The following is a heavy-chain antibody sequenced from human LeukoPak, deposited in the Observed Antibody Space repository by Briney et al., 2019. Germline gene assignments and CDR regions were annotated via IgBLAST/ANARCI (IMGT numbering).Heavy chain of an antibody. D-gene: IGHD6-13*01. CDR2: ISGGGGST. Sequence: GGSLRLSCAASGFTFSSYAMSWVRQAPGEGLEWVSAISGGGGSTYYADSVKGRFTISRDNSKNTLYLQMNSLRVEDTAVYYCAKDLAGYSSNPFDYWGQGTLVTVSS. V-gene: IGHV3-23*01. CDR1: GFTFSSYA. CDR3: AKDLAGYSSNPFDY. J-gene: IGHJ4*02.